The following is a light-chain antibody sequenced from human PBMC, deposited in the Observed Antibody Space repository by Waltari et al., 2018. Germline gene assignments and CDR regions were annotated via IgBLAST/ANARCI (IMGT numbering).Light chain of an antibody. CDR3: HQYGASPRT. J-gene: IGKJ1*01. V-gene: IGKV3-20*01. Sequence: ENVLTQSPATLSLSPGERATLSCRASQTVNNNYLAWYQQKPGQAPRLLIYIASRRAAGIPDRFTGSGSGTDFTLTISRLEPEDFAVYYCHQYGASPRTFGRGTKVEIK. CDR2: IAS. CDR1: QTVNNNY.